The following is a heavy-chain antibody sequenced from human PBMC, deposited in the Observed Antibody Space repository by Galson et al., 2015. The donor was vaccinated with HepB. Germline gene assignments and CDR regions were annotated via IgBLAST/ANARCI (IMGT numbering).Heavy chain of an antibody. Sequence: SLRLSCAASGFNFSNYGMHWVRQAPGKGLEWVAAISHDGSDKYYADSVKGRFTISRDNSKNTLYLQMSSLRAEDTAVYNCAKERCMAVAGFLWYWGQGTLVTVSS. V-gene: IGHV3-30*18. D-gene: IGHD6-19*01. CDR1: GFNFSNYG. J-gene: IGHJ4*02. CDR2: ISHDGSDK. CDR3: AKERCMAVAGFLWY.